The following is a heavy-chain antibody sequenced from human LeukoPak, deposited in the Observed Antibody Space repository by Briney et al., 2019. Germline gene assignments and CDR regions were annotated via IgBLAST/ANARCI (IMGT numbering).Heavy chain of an antibody. D-gene: IGHD3-10*01. CDR1: GFTFSSYS. J-gene: IGHJ4*02. Sequence: PGGSLRLSCAASGFTFSSYSMNWVRQAPGKGLEWVSYISSSSSTIYYADSVKGRFTISRDNAKNSLYLQMNSLRAEDTAVYYCAGYYGSGSFPFDYWGQGTLVTVSS. CDR2: ISSSSSTI. V-gene: IGHV3-48*01. CDR3: AGYYGSGSFPFDY.